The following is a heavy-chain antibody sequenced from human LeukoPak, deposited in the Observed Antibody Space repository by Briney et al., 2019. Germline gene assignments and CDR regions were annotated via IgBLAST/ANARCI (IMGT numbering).Heavy chain of an antibody. CDR3: ARGWTTFHY. CDR1: GFTFNHYA. J-gene: IGHJ4*02. V-gene: IGHV3-23*01. Sequence: PGGSLRLSCVASGFTFNHYAMSWVRQAPGKGLEWVASVSESGDGTMCPDSVKGRFTISRDNSRKTVLLEVNSLRVEDAATYYCARGWTTFHYWGQGALVTVSS. CDR2: VSESGDGT. D-gene: IGHD1-1*01.